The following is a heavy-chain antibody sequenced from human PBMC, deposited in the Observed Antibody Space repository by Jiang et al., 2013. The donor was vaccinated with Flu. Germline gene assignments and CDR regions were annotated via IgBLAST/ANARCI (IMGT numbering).Heavy chain of an antibody. CDR3: ARDLVVAGLNWFDP. V-gene: IGHV6-1*01. J-gene: IGHJ5*02. Sequence: SQTLSLTCAISGDSVSSNSAAWNWIRQSPSRGLGWLGRTYYRSKWYNDYAVSVKSRITINPDTSKNQFSLQLNSVTPEDTAVYYCARDLVVAGLNWFDPWGQGTLVTVSS. D-gene: IGHD6-19*01. CDR1: GDSVSSNSAA. CDR2: TYYRSKWYN.